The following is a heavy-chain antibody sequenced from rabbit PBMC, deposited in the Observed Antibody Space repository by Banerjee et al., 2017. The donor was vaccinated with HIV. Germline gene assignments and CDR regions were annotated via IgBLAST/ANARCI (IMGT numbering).Heavy chain of an antibody. CDR3: ARVSETSGWGEDL. Sequence: QEQLVESGGGLVKPEGSLTLTCKASGFSFSDRDVMCWVRQAPGKGLQWIACINVYTGKPVYATWAKGRFTISRTSSTTVTLQMTSLTAADTATYFCARVSETSGWGEDLWGPGTLVTVS. CDR1: GFSFSDRDV. CDR2: INVYTGKP. J-gene: IGHJ6*01. D-gene: IGHD4-1*01. V-gene: IGHV1S45*01.